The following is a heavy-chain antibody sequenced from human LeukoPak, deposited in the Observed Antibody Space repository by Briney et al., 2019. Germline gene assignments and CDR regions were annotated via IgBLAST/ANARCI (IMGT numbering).Heavy chain of an antibody. CDR2: ISNSGSYI. J-gene: IGHJ4*02. CDR3: AREGQDIVVVPAAISLDY. D-gene: IGHD2-2*01. Sequence: PGGSLRLSCAASGFTFSSYSMNWVRQAPGKGLEWVSSISNSGSYIYYADSVKGRFTISIDNAKNSLYLQMNSLRAEDTAVYYCAREGQDIVVVPAAISLDYWGQGTLVTVSS. CDR1: GFTFSSYS. V-gene: IGHV3-21*01.